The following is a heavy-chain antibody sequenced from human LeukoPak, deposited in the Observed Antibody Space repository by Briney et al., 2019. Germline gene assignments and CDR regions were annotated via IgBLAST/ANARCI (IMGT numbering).Heavy chain of an antibody. V-gene: IGHV3-53*01. J-gene: IGHJ4*02. CDR1: GFTVANAR. CDR2: VYGGGNT. CDR3: VRERFGAIVEN. D-gene: IGHD3-10*01. Sequence: PGGSLRLSCAASGFTVANARMSWVRQPPGKGLEWVSTVYGGGNTAYTDSVKGRFTISRDTSKNTLLLQMNSLRAEDTAVYFCVRERFGAIVENWGQGALVIVSS.